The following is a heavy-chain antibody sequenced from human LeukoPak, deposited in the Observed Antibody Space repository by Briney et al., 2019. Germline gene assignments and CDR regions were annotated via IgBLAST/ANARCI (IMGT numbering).Heavy chain of an antibody. CDR2: ISYDGSNK. D-gene: IGHD3-10*01. CDR3: ARENGGSGSFDP. CDR1: GFTFSSYA. V-gene: IGHV3-30-3*01. J-gene: IGHJ5*02. Sequence: PGGSLRLSCAASGFTFSSYAMHWVRQAPGKGLEWVAVISYDGSNKYYADSVKGRFTISRDNSKNTLYLQMNSLRAEDTAVYYCARENGGSGSFDPWGQGTLVTVSS.